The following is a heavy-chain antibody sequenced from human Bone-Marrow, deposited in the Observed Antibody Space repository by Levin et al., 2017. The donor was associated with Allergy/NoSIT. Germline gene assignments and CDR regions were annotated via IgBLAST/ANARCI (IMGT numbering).Heavy chain of an antibody. V-gene: IGHV5-51*01. CDR1: EYSFADYW. Sequence: RASVKVSCKASEYSFADYWIGWVRQMPGKGLEWIGIIYPGDSDTKYSPSFKGQVTISADKSITTAYLQWSSLKASDTAMYYCVRHRGGPFDVWGQGTMVSVSS. CDR3: VRHRGGPFDV. CDR2: IYPGDSDT. D-gene: IGHD3-10*01. J-gene: IGHJ3*01.